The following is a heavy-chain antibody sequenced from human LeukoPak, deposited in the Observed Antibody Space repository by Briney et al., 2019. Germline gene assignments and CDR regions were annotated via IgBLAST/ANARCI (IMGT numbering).Heavy chain of an antibody. CDR1: GGSISSSSYY. J-gene: IGHJ4*02. CDR3: ARGRTVRGPYFDY. Sequence: SETLSLTCTVSGGSISSSSYYWGWIRQPPGKGLEWIGSIYYSGSTYYNPSLQSRVTISVDTSKNQFSLKLSSVTAADTAVYYCARGRTVRGPYFDYWGQGTLVTVSS. CDR2: IYYSGST. V-gene: IGHV4-39*07. D-gene: IGHD3-10*01.